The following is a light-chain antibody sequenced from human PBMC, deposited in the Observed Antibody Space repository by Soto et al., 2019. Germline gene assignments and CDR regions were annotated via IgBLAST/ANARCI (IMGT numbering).Light chain of an antibody. J-gene: IGLJ2*01. CDR3: SSYTSSSTVV. CDR2: EGN. CDR1: SSDVGSYNL. V-gene: IGLV2-14*02. Sequence: QSALTQPASVSGSPGQSITISCTGTSSDVGSYNLVSWYQHHPGKAPKLMIYEGNKRPSGVSNRFSGSKSGNTASLTISGLQAEDEADYYCSSYTSSSTVVFGGGTKLTVL.